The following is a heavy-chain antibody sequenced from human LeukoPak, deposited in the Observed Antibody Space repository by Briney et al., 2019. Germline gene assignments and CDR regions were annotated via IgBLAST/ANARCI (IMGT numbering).Heavy chain of an antibody. J-gene: IGHJ4*02. V-gene: IGHV1-69*13. CDR1: GGTFSSYA. CDR2: IIPIFGTA. D-gene: IGHD3-10*01. Sequence: ASVKVSCKASGGTFSSYAISWVRQAPGQGLEWMGGIIPIFGTANYAQKFQGRVTITADESTSTAYMELSSLRSDDTAVYYCARDPLLYDYYGSGSQPPIDYWGQGTLVTVSS. CDR3: ARDPLLYDYYGSGSQPPIDY.